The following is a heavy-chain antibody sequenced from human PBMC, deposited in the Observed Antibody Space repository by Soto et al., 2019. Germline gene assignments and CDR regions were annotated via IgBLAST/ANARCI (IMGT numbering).Heavy chain of an antibody. CDR2: VNPSGDNT. CDR1: GGTFSSYA. Sequence: ASVQVSCKASGGTFSSYAISWVRQAPGQGLEWMGIVNPSGDNTNYAQKFRGRVTMTRDTSTNTVHMELSSLRSEDTAVYFCARELGGTTVNTLFDHWGQGTVVTVSS. J-gene: IGHJ4*02. V-gene: IGHV1-46*01. D-gene: IGHD4-17*01. CDR3: ARELGGTTVNTLFDH.